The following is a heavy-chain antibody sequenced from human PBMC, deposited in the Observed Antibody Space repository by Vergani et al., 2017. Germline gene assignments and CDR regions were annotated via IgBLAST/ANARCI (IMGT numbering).Heavy chain of an antibody. CDR1: GGTFSSNS. V-gene: IGHV1-69*05. CDR2: IIPIFGTT. CDR3: ARDLGGSGSSPLDY. D-gene: IGHD3-10*01. J-gene: IGHJ4*02. Sequence: QGQLAQSGAEVKKPGSSVKVSCKASGGTFSSNSISWVRQAPGQGLEWMGRIIPIFGTTSYAQKFQGRVAMNRDTSISTAYMELSRLRSEDTAVYYCARDLGGSGSSPLDYWGQGTLVTVSS.